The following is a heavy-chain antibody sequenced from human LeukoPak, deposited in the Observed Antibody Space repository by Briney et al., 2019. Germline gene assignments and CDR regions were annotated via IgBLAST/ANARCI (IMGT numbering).Heavy chain of an antibody. CDR3: ARRALRYFDWSLGEDYFDY. CDR2: ISSNGGST. CDR1: GFTFSSYA. V-gene: IGHV3-64*01. D-gene: IGHD3-9*01. J-gene: IGHJ4*02. Sequence: PGGSLRLSCAASGFTFSSYAMHWVRQAPGKGLEYVSAISSNGGSTYYANSVKGRFTISRDNSKDTLYLQMGSLRAEDMAVYCCARRALRYFDWSLGEDYFDYWGQGTLVTVSS.